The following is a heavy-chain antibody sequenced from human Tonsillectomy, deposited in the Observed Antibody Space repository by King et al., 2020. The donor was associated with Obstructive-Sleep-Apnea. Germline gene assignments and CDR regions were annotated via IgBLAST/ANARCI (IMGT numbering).Heavy chain of an antibody. V-gene: IGHV3-33*01. CDR3: ARDGPGYRYGCDY. J-gene: IGHJ4*02. Sequence: VQLVESGGGVVQPGRSLRLSCAASGFTFSSYGMHWVRQAPGKGLEWVALIWYDGSNQYYADSVKGRFTISRDNSKNTLYLQMNSLRAEDTAVYYCARDGPGYRYGCDYWGQGTLVTVSS. D-gene: IGHD5-18*01. CDR1: GFTFSSYG. CDR2: IWYDGSNQ.